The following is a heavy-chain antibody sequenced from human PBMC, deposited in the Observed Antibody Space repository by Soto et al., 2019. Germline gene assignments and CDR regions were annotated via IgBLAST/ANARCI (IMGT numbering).Heavy chain of an antibody. D-gene: IGHD2-2*01. V-gene: IGHV3-74*01. Sequence: EVQLVESGGGLVQPGGSLRLSCAASGFTFSSYWMHWVRQAPGKGLVWVSRINSDGSSTSYADSVKGRFTISRDNAKNTLYLQMNSLRAEDTAVYYCARGGIVVVPAAIVFTFDYWGQGTLVTVSS. J-gene: IGHJ4*02. CDR3: ARGGIVVVPAAIVFTFDY. CDR1: GFTFSSYW. CDR2: INSDGSST.